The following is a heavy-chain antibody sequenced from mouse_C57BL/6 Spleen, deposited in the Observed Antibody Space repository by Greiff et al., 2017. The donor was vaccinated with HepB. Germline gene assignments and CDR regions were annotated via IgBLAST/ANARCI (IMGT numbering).Heavy chain of an antibody. V-gene: IGHV5-4*03. CDR2: ISDGGSYT. J-gene: IGHJ2*01. CDR3: ARAGITYFDY. CDR1: GFTFSSYA. Sequence: EVKLMESGGGLVKPGGSLKLSCAASGFTFSSYAMSWVRQTPEKRLEWVATISDGGSYTYYPDNVKGRFTISRDNAKNNLYLQMSHLKSEDTAMYYCARAGITYFDYWGQGTTLTVSS. D-gene: IGHD2-4*01.